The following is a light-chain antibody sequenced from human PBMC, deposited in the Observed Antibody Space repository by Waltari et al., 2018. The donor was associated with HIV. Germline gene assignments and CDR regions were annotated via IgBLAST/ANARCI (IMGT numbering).Light chain of an antibody. CDR2: AAS. CDR3: QQASSLPLT. CDR1: QSIGRW. V-gene: IGKV1-12*01. Sequence: DIQMTQSPYSVSASVGDRVTITCRASQSIGRWLVWYQQTPGKAPKLLIYAASTLQTGVPSRFSGSGSGTSFTLTISSLQPEDFATYYCQQASSLPLTFGEGTKVEIK. J-gene: IGKJ4*01.